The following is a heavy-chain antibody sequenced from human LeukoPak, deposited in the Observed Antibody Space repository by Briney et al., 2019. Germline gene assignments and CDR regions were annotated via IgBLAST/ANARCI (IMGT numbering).Heavy chain of an antibody. V-gene: IGHV1-18*01. CDR3: ARVGAARQIGDAFDI. Sequence: KLQGRVTMTTDTSTSTAYMELRSLRSDDTAVYYCARVGAARQIGDAFDIWGQGTMVTVSS. J-gene: IGHJ3*02. D-gene: IGHD6-6*01.